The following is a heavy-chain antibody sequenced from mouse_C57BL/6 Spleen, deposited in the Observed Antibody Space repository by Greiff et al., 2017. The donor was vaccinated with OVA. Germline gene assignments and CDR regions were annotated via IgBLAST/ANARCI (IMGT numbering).Heavy chain of an antibody. CDR3: ARWTGNWYFDV. CDR1: GFSLTSYG. CDR2: IWSGGST. Sequence: VQLQESGPGLVQPSQSLSITCTVSGFSLTSYGVHWVRQSPGKGLEWLGVIWSGGSTDYNAAFISRLSISKDNSKSQVFVKMNSLQADDTAIYYCARWTGNWYFDVWGTGTTVTVSS. V-gene: IGHV2-2*01. J-gene: IGHJ1*03. D-gene: IGHD4-1*01.